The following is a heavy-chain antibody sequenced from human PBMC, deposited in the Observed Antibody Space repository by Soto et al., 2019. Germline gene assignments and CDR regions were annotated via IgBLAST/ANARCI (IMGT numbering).Heavy chain of an antibody. V-gene: IGHV3-23*01. CDR1: GFTFSSYA. D-gene: IGHD2-8*02. J-gene: IGHJ6*02. CDR3: ANDWSPYYYYGMDV. CDR2: ISGSGGST. Sequence: HPGGSLRLSCAASGFTFSSYAMSWVRQAPGKGLEWVSAISGSGGSTYYADSVKGRFTISRDNSKNTLYLQMNSLRAEDTAVYYCANDWSPYYYYGMDVWGQGTTVTVSS.